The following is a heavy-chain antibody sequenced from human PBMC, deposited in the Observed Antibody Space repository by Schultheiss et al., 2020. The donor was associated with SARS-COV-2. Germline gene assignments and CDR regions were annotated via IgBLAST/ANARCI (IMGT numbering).Heavy chain of an antibody. J-gene: IGHJ4*02. V-gene: IGHV4-4*02. CDR3: ASALEL. CDR1: GGSISSSNW. Sequence: SETLSLTCAVSGGSISSSNWWSWVRQHPGKGLEWIGYIYYSGSTYYNPSLKSRVTISVDTSKNQFSLKLSSVTAADTAVYYCASALELWGQGTLVTVSS. D-gene: IGHD1-26*01. CDR2: IYYSGST.